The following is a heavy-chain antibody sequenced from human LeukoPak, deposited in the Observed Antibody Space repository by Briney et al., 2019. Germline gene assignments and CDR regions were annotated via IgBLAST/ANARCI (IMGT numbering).Heavy chain of an antibody. D-gene: IGHD6-19*01. CDR1: GGSFSGYY. Sequence: SETLSLTCAVYGGSFSGYYWSWIRQPPGKGLEWIGEINHSGSTNYNPSLKSRVTMSVDTSKNQFSLKLSSVTAADTAVYYCARSGQQWLATYYFDYWGQGTLVTVSS. V-gene: IGHV4-34*01. CDR2: INHSGST. CDR3: ARSGQQWLATYYFDY. J-gene: IGHJ4*02.